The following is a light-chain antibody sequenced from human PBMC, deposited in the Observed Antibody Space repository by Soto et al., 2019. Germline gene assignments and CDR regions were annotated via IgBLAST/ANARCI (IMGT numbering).Light chain of an antibody. Sequence: DIQMTQSPSSLSASVRDRVTITCRASQSISNSLNWYQQKPGKAPKLLIYKASSLESGVPSRFSGSGSGTEFTLTISSLQPDDFATYYCQQYNSYSWTFGQGTKVDIK. CDR3: QQYNSYSWT. J-gene: IGKJ1*01. CDR1: QSISNS. V-gene: IGKV1-5*03. CDR2: KAS.